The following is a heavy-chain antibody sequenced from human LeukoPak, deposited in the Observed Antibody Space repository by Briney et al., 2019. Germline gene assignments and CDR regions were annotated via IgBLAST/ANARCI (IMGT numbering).Heavy chain of an antibody. D-gene: IGHD7-27*01. CDR3: ARAGWFDP. CDR2: IIPILGIA. J-gene: IGHJ5*02. CDR1: GYSFTSYW. V-gene: IGHV1-69*04. Sequence: KISCKGSGYSFTSYWISWVRQAPGQGLEWMGRIIPILGIANYAQKFQGRVTITADKSTSTAYMELSSLRSEDTAVYYCARAGWFDPWGQGTLVTVSS.